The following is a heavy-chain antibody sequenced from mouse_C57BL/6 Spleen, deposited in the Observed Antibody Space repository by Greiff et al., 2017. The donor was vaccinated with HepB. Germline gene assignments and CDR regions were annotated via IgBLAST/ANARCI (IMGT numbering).Heavy chain of an antibody. Sequence: EVQVVESGGGLVQPGGSLSLSCAASGFTFTDYYMSWVRQPPGKALEWLGFIRNKANGYTTEYSASVKGRFTISRDNSQSILYLQMNALRAEDSATYYCARWDDDSSGYAMDYWGQGTSVTVSS. CDR1: GFTFTDYY. D-gene: IGHD2-13*01. V-gene: IGHV7-3*01. J-gene: IGHJ4*01. CDR2: IRNKANGYTT. CDR3: ARWDDDSSGYAMDY.